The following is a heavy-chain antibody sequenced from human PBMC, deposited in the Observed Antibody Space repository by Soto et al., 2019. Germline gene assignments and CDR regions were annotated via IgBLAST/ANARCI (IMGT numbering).Heavy chain of an antibody. V-gene: IGHV3-64D*08. CDR2: ISRDGRNT. Sequence: EVQLVESGGKWVQPGGSLRLSCSASGFTFSSYPLHWVRQAPGKGLEYVSTISRDGRNTYFADSVKGRFTISRDNSENSLYLHMSSLRVEDTAVYYCAKGGDYGDYGIYMYVWGKGTTVTVSS. J-gene: IGHJ6*03. CDR3: AKGGDYGDYGIYMYV. CDR1: GFTFSSYP. D-gene: IGHD4-17*01.